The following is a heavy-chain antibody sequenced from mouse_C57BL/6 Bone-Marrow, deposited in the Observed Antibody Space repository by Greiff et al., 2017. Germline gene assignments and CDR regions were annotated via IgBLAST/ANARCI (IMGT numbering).Heavy chain of an antibody. CDR1: GFTFSDYG. Sequence: EVKLVESGGGLVKPGGSLKLSCAASGFTFSDYGMHWVRQAPEKGLEWVAYISSGSSTIYYADTVKGRFTISRDNAKNTLFLQMTSLRSEDTAMYYCARHYYGSSYEYYFDDWGQGTTLTVSS. J-gene: IGHJ2*01. V-gene: IGHV5-17*01. CDR3: ARHYYGSSYEYYFDD. CDR2: ISSGSSTI. D-gene: IGHD1-1*01.